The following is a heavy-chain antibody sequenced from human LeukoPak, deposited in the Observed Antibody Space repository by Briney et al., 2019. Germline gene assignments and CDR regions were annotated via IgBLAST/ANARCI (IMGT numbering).Heavy chain of an antibody. CDR2: ISSGSSTI. V-gene: IGHV3-48*02. D-gene: IGHD2-2*01. Sequence: GGSLRLSCAASGFTFSTYSMNWVRQAPGKGLEWVSYISSGSSTIYYADSVKGQFTISRDNAKNSLYLQMNSLRDEDTAVYYCARDVVPADNYYSLMDVWGQGTTVTVSS. CDR3: ARDVVPADNYYSLMDV. J-gene: IGHJ6*02. CDR1: GFTFSTYS.